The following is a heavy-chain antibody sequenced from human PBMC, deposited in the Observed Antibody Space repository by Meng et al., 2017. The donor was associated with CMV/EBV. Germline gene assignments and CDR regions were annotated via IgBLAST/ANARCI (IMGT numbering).Heavy chain of an antibody. V-gene: IGHV4-34*01. D-gene: IGHD6-19*01. CDR2: INHSGST. Sequence: SETLSLTCAVYGGSFSGYYWSWIRQPPGEGLEWIGEINHSGSTNYNPSLKSRVTISVDTSKNQFSLKLSSVTAADTAVYYCARHYSGWSYYFDHWGQGTLVTVSS. CDR1: GGSFSGYY. J-gene: IGHJ4*02. CDR3: ARHYSGWSYYFDH.